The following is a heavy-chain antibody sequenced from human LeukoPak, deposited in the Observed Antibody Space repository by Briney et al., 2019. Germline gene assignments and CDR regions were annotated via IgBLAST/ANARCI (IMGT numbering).Heavy chain of an antibody. V-gene: IGHV4-39*01. J-gene: IGHJ5*02. CDR3: ARRWASTTGRWFDP. CDR1: GGSISSSSYY. Sequence: KASETLSLTCTVSGGSISSSSYYWGWIRQPPGKGLEWIGSIYYSGSTYYNPSLKSRVTISVDTSKNQFSLKLSSVTAADTAVYYCARRWASTTGRWFDPWGQGTLVTVSS. D-gene: IGHD4-11*01. CDR2: IYYSGST.